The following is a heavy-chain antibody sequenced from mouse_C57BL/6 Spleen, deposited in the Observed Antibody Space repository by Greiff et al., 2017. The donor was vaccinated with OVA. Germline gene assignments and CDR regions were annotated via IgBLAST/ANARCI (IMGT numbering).Heavy chain of an antibody. CDR1: GFTFSNYW. J-gene: IGHJ2*01. CDR3: TEGYYGSRTGFDY. CDR2: IRLKSDNYAT. D-gene: IGHD1-1*01. V-gene: IGHV6-3*01. Sequence: EVHLVESGGGLVQPGGSLKLSCVASGFTFSNYWMNWVRQSPEKGLEWVAQIRLKSDNYATHYAESVKGRFTISRDDSKSSVYLQMNNLRAEDTGIYYCTEGYYGSRTGFDYWGQGTTLTVSS.